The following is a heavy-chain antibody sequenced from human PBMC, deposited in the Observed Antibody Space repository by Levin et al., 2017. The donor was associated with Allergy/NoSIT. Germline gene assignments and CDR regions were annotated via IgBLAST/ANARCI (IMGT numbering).Heavy chain of an antibody. CDR1: GFTFSSYA. V-gene: IGHV3-30*04. J-gene: IGHJ4*02. CDR3: ARVLSRRSTVTTSLGY. CDR2: ISYDGSNK. D-gene: IGHD4-17*01. Sequence: PGGSLRLSCAASGFTFSSYAMHWVRQAPGKGLEWVAVISYDGSNKYYADSVKGRFTISRDNSKNTLYLQMNSLRAEDTAVYYCARVLSRRSTVTTSLGYWGQGTLVTVSS.